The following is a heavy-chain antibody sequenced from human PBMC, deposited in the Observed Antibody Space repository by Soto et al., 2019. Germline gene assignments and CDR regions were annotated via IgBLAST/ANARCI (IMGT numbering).Heavy chain of an antibody. V-gene: IGHV1-69*02. CDR3: ASFLPAGGIVATIGGDY. D-gene: IGHD5-12*01. CDR2: IIPILGIA. Sequence: ASVKVSCKASGGTFISYTISWVRQAPGQGLEWMGRIIPILGIANYAQKFQGRVTITADKSTSTAYMELSSLRSEDTAVYYCASFLPAGGIVATIGGDYWGQGTLVTVSS. CDR1: GGTFISYT. J-gene: IGHJ4*02.